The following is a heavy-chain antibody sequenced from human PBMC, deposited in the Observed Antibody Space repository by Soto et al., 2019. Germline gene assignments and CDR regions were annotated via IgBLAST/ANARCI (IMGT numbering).Heavy chain of an antibody. D-gene: IGHD7-27*01. J-gene: IGHJ4*02. CDR1: GYNFNNYA. CDR2: LVPIFLTA. V-gene: IGHV1-69*06. Sequence: QVQLVQSGTEVKKPGSSVKVSCQASGYNFNNYAINWVRQAPGQGLEWMGGLVPIFLTANYAQKFQGRVTITPDRSTSTAYMELSRLIAEDTAVYYCTRGLGYSASWGQGTLVTVSS. CDR3: TRGLGYSAS.